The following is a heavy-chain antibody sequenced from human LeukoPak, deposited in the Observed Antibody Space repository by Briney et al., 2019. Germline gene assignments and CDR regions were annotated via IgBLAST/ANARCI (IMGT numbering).Heavy chain of an antibody. CDR2: IYHGGST. V-gene: IGHV4-38-2*01. D-gene: IGHD2-2*01. J-gene: IGHJ5*02. CDR3: ARHGPDIVLVPSVIWFDP. Sequence: SETLSLTCAVSGYSISSGYYWGWIRQPPGKGLEWIGSIYHGGSTYSNPSLKSRVTISVDTSKNQFSLKLTSVTAADTAVYYCARHGPDIVLVPSVIWFDPWGQGTLVTVSS. CDR1: GYSISSGYY.